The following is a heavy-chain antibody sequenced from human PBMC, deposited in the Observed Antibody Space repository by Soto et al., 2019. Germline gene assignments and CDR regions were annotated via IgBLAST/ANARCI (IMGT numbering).Heavy chain of an antibody. CDR1: GYTFTSYA. Sequence: QVQLVQSGAEVKKPGASVKVSCKASGYTFTSYAMHWVRQAPGQRLEWMGWINAGNGNTKYSQKFQGRVPLTRETSARTGYMEVGSLGSEDTGGYYFWEQGEGGYNFRYWGQGTLVTVSS. CDR2: INAGNGNT. D-gene: IGHD5-12*01. CDR3: WEQGEGGYNFRY. V-gene: IGHV1-3*01. J-gene: IGHJ4*02.